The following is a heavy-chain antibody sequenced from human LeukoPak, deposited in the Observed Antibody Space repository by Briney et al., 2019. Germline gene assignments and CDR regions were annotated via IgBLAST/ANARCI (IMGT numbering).Heavy chain of an antibody. D-gene: IGHD2-21*02. V-gene: IGHV3-30-3*01. J-gene: IGHJ6*02. Sequence: GRSLRLSCAASGFTFSSHAMYWVRQAPGKGLEWVAVTSYDGNNKFYADSVKGRFTISRDNSKNMLYLQMNSLRAEDTAVYYCARDVVVTASYYYGMDVWGQGTTVTVSS. CDR1: GFTFSSHA. CDR2: TSYDGNNK. CDR3: ARDVVVTASYYYGMDV.